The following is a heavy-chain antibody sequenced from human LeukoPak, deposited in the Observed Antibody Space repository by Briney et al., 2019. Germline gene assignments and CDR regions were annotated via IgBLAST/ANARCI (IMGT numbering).Heavy chain of an antibody. J-gene: IGHJ4*02. D-gene: IGHD1-26*01. CDR1: GFTFSSYA. V-gene: IGHV3-66*01. CDR3: AREVGPINS. Sequence: GGSLRLSCAASGFTFSSYAMSWVRQAPGKGLEWVSVIYSGGSTDYADSVKGRFTISRDNAKNSLYLQMNSLRAEDTAVYYCAREVGPINSWGQGTLVTVSS. CDR2: IYSGGST.